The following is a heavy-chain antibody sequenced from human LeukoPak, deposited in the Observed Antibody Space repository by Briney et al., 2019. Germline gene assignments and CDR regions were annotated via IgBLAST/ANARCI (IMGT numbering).Heavy chain of an antibody. J-gene: IGHJ4*02. Sequence: PGGSLKLSCAASGFTFSGSAMRWVRQASGKGLEWVGRIRSKANSYATAYAASVKGRFTISRDDSKNTAYLQMNSLKTEDTAVYYRTRPPTGYSSGHWGQGTLVTVSS. CDR3: TRPPTGYSSGH. D-gene: IGHD6-19*01. V-gene: IGHV3-73*01. CDR2: IRSKANSYAT. CDR1: GFTFSGSA.